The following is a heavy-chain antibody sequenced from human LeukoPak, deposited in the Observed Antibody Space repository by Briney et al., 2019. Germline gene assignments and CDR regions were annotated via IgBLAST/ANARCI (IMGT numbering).Heavy chain of an antibody. CDR3: AITVEQPRKNWFDP. CDR2: ISSSSSYI. Sequence: PGGSLRLSCAASGFTFSNYNMNWVRQAPGKGLEWVSSISSSSSYIYYADSVKGRFAISRDNAKNSLYLQMNSLRAEDTAVYYCAITVEQPRKNWFDPWGQATLVTVSS. D-gene: IGHD1/OR15-1a*01. J-gene: IGHJ5*02. V-gene: IGHV3-21*01. CDR1: GFTFSNYN.